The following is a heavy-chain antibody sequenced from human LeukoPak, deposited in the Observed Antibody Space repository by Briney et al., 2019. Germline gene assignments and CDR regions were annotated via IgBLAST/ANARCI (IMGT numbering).Heavy chain of an antibody. V-gene: IGHV4-59*01. D-gene: IGHD2-21*02. Sequence: SETLSLTCTVSGGSISSYYWSWIRQPPGKGLEWSGYIYYSGSTNYNPSLKSRVTISVDTSKNQFSLKLSSVTAADTAVYYCARGPHCGGDCYPFDYWGQGTLVTVSS. CDR2: IYYSGST. CDR3: ARGPHCGGDCYPFDY. CDR1: GGSISSYY. J-gene: IGHJ4*02.